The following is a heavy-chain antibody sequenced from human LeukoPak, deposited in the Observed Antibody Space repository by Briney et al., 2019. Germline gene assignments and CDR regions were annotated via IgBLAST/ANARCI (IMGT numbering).Heavy chain of an antibody. D-gene: IGHD3-10*01. CDR1: GRTISSYS. V-gene: IGHV1-69*05. CDR3: ATLSRGHAFDI. Sequence: GASVNVSCKASGRTISSYSMSWERQAPGQGLEWLGGFIPILRTPKDAQKFQGRVSITTDESTNTVYMELSGLRSEDTAVYYCATLSRGHAFDIWGQGTMVTVSA. CDR2: FIPILRTP. J-gene: IGHJ3*02.